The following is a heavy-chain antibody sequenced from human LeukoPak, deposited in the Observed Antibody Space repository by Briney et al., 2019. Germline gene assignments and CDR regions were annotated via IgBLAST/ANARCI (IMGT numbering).Heavy chain of an antibody. V-gene: IGHV1-69*01. CDR1: GGTFSSYA. D-gene: IGHD3-10*01. Sequence: SVKVSCKASGGTFSSYAISWVRQAPGRGLEWMGGIIPIFGTANYAQKFQGRVTITADESTSTAYMELSSLRSEDTAVYYCARAGWFGELIGYFFDYWGQGTLVTVSS. J-gene: IGHJ4*02. CDR3: ARAGWFGELIGYFFDY. CDR2: IIPIFGTA.